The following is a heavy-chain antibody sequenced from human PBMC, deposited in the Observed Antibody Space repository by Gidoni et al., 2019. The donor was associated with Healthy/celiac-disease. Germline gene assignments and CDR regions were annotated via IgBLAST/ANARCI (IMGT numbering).Heavy chain of an antibody. J-gene: IGHJ4*02. CDR3: ARAVYGSPLGLVPFDY. CDR2: IYYSGST. V-gene: IGHV4-59*08. CDR1: GGSLSSYY. D-gene: IGHD3-10*01. Sequence: QVQLQESGPGLVTPSEPLSLPCPLPGGSLSSYYWSWIRQPPGKGLEWIGYIYYSGSTNYNPSLKSRVTISVDTSKNQFSLKLSSVTAADTAVYYCARAVYGSPLGLVPFDYWGQGTLVTVSS.